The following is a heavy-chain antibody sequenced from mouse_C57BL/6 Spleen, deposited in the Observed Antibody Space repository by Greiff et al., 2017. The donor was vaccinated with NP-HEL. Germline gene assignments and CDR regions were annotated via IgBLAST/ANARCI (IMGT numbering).Heavy chain of an antibody. CDR1: GFTFSDYY. Sequence: EVKLVESEGGLVQPGSSMKLSCTASGFTFSDYYMAWVRQVPEKGLEWVANINYDGSSTYYLDSLKSRFIISRDNAKNILYLQMSSLKSEDTATYYCARDNDYDGYYAMDDWGQGTSVTVSS. CDR2: INYDGSST. J-gene: IGHJ4*01. CDR3: ARDNDYDGYYAMDD. V-gene: IGHV5-16*01. D-gene: IGHD2-4*01.